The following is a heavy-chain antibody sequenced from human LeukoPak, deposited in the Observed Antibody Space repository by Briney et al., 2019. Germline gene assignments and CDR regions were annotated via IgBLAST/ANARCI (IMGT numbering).Heavy chain of an antibody. J-gene: IGHJ6*03. CDR1: GYTFTGYH. Sequence: ASVKVSCKASGYTFTGYHMHWVRQAPGQGLEWMGRINPNSGGTNYAQKFQGRATMTRDTSISTAYMELSRLRSDDTAVYYCARVLAGSSSPMDVWGKGTTVTVSS. CDR3: ARVLAGSSSPMDV. CDR2: INPNSGGT. D-gene: IGHD6-13*01. V-gene: IGHV1-2*06.